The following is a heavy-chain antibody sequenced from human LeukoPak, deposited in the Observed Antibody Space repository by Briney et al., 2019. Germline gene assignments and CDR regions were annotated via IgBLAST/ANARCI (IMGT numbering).Heavy chain of an antibody. CDR2: ISGSGGST. CDR3: ARVYGGSGSPSDYYYYYYMDV. CDR1: GFTFSSYG. V-gene: IGHV3-23*01. J-gene: IGHJ6*03. D-gene: IGHD3-10*01. Sequence: GGTLRLSCAASGFTFSSYGMSWVRQAPGKGLEWVSAISGSGGSTYYADSVKGRFTISRDNAKNSLYLQMNSLRAEDTAVYYCARVYGGSGSPSDYYYYYYMDVWGKGTTVTISS.